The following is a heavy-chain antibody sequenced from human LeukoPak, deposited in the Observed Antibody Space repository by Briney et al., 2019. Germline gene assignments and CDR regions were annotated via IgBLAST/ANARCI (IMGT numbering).Heavy chain of an antibody. CDR2: VYNGER. J-gene: IGHJ5*01. D-gene: IGHD4/OR15-4a*01. CDR1: ASTFSTYG. Sequence: ASVKVSCKTSASTFSTYGITWVRQAPGRGLEWMEWVYNGERTYAQQFQGRVTMTTERSTSTAYMDLTSLTSADTAVYFCARVTVVTTSPWSWGPKKIGQEVNWFDPWGQGTQVTVSS. V-gene: IGHV1-18*01. CDR3: ARVTVVTTSPWSWGPKKIGQEVNWFDP.